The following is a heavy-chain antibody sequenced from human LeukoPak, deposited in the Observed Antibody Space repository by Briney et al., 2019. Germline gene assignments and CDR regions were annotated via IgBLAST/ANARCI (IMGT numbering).Heavy chain of an antibody. D-gene: IGHD3-10*01. CDR1: GYTFTTYG. Sequence: ASVKVSCKASGYTFTTYGITWVRQAPGQGFEWMGWISAYNGDTKYPETSQVRVILTTDTSTNTVYMELRNLKSDDTAVYYCARGGSGSYYDYWGQGTLITVSS. CDR2: ISAYNGDT. V-gene: IGHV1-18*01. J-gene: IGHJ4*02. CDR3: ARGGSGSYYDY.